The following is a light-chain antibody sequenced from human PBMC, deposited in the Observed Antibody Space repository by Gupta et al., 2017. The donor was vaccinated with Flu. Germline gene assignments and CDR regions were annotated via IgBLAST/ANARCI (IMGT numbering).Light chain of an antibody. CDR3: QVWDEDSDRPV. CDR1: NIVLKS. CDR2: NDR. V-gene: IGLV3-21*02. J-gene: IGLJ3*02. Sequence: SYVLTQPPSMSVAPGQTATITCGGDNIVLKSVHWYQQKAGQAPALIMYNDRARPSGSPERFSGSNSGNPATLTISRVERGDEADYYCQVWDEDSDRPVFGGGTKLTVL.